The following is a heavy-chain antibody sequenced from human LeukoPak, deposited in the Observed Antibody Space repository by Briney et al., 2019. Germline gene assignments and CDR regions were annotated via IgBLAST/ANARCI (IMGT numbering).Heavy chain of an antibody. Sequence: GGSLRLSCAASGFIFSGSAMHWVRQASGKGLEWVGRVRSKANNHATTYAAALKGRFNISRDDSKHTIYLAMNSLKAEDTAVYYCTRVTSSGFDYWGRGTLVTVSS. CDR2: VRSKANNHAT. J-gene: IGHJ4*02. CDR1: GFIFSGSA. V-gene: IGHV3-73*01. D-gene: IGHD6-19*01. CDR3: TRVTSSGFDY.